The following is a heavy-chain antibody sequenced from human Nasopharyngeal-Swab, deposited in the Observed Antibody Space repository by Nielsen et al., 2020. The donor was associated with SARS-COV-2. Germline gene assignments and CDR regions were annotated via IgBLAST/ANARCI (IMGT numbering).Heavy chain of an antibody. CDR1: GFRDYS. D-gene: IGHD2-15*01. J-gene: IGHJ6*02. V-gene: IGHV3-21*01. Sequence: GESLKISCVDSGFRDYSMNWVRQAPGKGLEWVSSISSSSSYIYYADSVKGRFTISRDNAKNSLYLQMNNLRAEDTAVYYCARGYCSSGSCYAKHYGMDVWGQGTTVTVSS. CDR2: ISSSSSYI. CDR3: ARGYCSSGSCYAKHYGMDV.